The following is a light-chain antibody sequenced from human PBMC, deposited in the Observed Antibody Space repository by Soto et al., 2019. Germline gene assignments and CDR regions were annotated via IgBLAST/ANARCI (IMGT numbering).Light chain of an antibody. V-gene: IGKV3-20*01. J-gene: IGKJ1*01. CDR2: GAS. CDR3: QQYGSSPPP. CDR1: QSVSSSY. Sequence: VLAQAAGSLSLSPGGRATLSCRASQSVSSSYLAWYQQKPGQAPRLLIYGASSRATGIPDRFSGSGSGTDFTLTISRLEPEDFAVYYCQQYGSSPPPFGQGTKVAIK.